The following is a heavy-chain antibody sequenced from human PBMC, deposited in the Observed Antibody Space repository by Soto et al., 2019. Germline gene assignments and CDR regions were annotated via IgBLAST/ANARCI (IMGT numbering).Heavy chain of an antibody. D-gene: IGHD2-21*02. CDR3: TASLDYYYSDLDV. V-gene: IGHV3-30-3*01. CDR2: ISQFGNNI. Sequence: QVQLVESGGGVVQPGRSLRLSCVASGFTFRSHTLHWVRQAPGKGLEWVAVISQFGNNIYYADSVKGRFTISRDNSKNTVDLQITSLRHEDTAVYYCTASLDYYYSDLDVWGQGTTVIVSS. J-gene: IGHJ6*02. CDR1: GFTFRSHT.